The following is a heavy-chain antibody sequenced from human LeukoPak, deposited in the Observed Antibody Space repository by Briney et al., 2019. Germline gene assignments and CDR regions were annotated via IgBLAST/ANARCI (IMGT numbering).Heavy chain of an antibody. CDR1: GFTFSSYE. V-gene: IGHV3-48*03. CDR2: ISSSGSTI. J-gene: IGHJ5*02. D-gene: IGHD3-16*02. Sequence: PGGSLRLSCAASGFTFSSYEMNWVRQAPGKGREWVSYISSSGSTIYYADSVKGRFSISRDNAKNSFYLQVHSLRAEDTAVYYCARDHPYDYVWGSYRPLYNWFDPWGQGTLVTVSS. CDR3: ARDHPYDYVWGSYRPLYNWFDP.